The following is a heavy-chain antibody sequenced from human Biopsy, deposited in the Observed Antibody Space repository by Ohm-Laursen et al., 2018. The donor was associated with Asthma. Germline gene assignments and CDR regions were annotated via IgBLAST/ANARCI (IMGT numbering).Heavy chain of an antibody. CDR2: ISSSGSTK. CDR3: VRVLESSSRDPFYFFAMDV. V-gene: IGHV3-11*01. J-gene: IGHJ6*02. Sequence: SLRLSCSASGFTFGDFFMTWVRQAPGKGLEWVASISSSGSTKYPSESVLGRCTISRDNTQKSMTLELRSLRGEDTAIYYCVRVLESSSRDPFYFFAMDVWGQGTPVAVSS. D-gene: IGHD6-13*01. CDR1: GFTFGDFF.